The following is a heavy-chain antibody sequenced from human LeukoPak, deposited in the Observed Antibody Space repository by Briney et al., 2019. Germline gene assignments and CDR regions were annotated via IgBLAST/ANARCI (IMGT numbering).Heavy chain of an antibody. CDR2: NSGGDIST. Sequence: GGSLRLSCAASGFTFSNYAMSWVRQAPGKGLEWVSTNSGGDISTYYADSVKGRFTISRDNSKSTLYLQMNSLRAEDTAVYYCAKHSSGWLTPVAFWGQGTLVTVSS. J-gene: IGHJ4*02. V-gene: IGHV3-23*01. CDR1: GFTFSNYA. D-gene: IGHD6-19*01. CDR3: AKHSSGWLTPVAF.